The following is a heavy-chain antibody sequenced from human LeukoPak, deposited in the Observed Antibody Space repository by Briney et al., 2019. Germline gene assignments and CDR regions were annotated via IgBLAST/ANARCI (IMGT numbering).Heavy chain of an antibody. CDR1: GYSFSSYW. CDR3: ARRSRAYCGGDCYGFFDY. V-gene: IGHV5-51*01. CDR2: IYPGDSDT. J-gene: IGHJ4*02. D-gene: IGHD2-21*02. Sequence: GESLKISCKGSGYSFSSYWIGWVRQMPGKGLEWMGIIYPGDSDTRYSPSFQGQVTISADKSISTAYLQWSSLKASDTAMYYCARRSRAYCGGDCYGFFDYWGQGSLATVSS.